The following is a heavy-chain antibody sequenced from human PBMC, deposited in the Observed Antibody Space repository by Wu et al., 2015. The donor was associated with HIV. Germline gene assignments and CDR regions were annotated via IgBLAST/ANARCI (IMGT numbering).Heavy chain of an antibody. CDR3: AREAVEYSSGFNWFDP. CDR1: GYTFTSYF. V-gene: IGHV1-46*01. Sequence: QVQLVQSVTEVKKPGASVKVSCKTSGYTFTSYFIHWVRQAPGQGLEWMGIINPSGGSTTYIQKFQGRVTMTRDTSTSTVYLELSSLRSEDTALYYCAREAVEYSSGFNWFDPGAREPWSPSPQ. CDR2: INPSGGST. J-gene: IGHJ5*02. D-gene: IGHD6-19*01.